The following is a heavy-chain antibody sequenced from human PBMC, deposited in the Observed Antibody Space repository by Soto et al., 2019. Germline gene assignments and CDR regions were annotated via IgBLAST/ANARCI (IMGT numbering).Heavy chain of an antibody. V-gene: IGHV5-10-1*01. D-gene: IGHD2-2*01. CDR2: IDPRDSYT. Sequence: ESLTISCKGSGYSFNIFWISLVRQMPGRGLEWVGRIDPRDSYTSYSPSFQGHVTISADKSISAVYLQWGSLKASDTAMYYCARLYCSSSTCDSWFDPWGQGTLVTVSS. CDR1: GYSFNIFW. J-gene: IGHJ5*02. CDR3: ARLYCSSSTCDSWFDP.